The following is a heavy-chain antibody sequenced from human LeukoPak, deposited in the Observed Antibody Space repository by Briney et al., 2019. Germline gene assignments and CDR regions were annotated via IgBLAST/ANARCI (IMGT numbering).Heavy chain of an antibody. Sequence: PGGSLRLSCAASGFTFNNFGMSWVRQAPGKGLEWVSAISGSGISTYYADSVKGRFTISRDNAKNSLYLQMNSLRAEDTAVYYCARAGYCSSTSCYAFDIWGQGTMVTVSS. CDR3: ARAGYCSSTSCYAFDI. J-gene: IGHJ3*02. V-gene: IGHV3-21*01. CDR2: ISGSGIST. D-gene: IGHD2-2*01. CDR1: GFTFNNFG.